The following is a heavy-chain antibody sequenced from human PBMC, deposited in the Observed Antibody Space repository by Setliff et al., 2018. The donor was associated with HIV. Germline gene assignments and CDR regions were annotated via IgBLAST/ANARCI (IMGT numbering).Heavy chain of an antibody. CDR2: IKQDGSEI. Sequence: GSLRLSCAASGFTLNRYWMSWVRQAPGKGLEWVANIKQDGSEIHYVDSVKGRFTISRDNAKNSLYLQMNSLRAEDTAVYYCARGLYYDTSGQGGMGFWGQGTLVTVSS. V-gene: IGHV3-7*02. D-gene: IGHD3-22*01. CDR3: ARGLYYDTSGQGGMGF. CDR1: GFTLNRYW. J-gene: IGHJ4*02.